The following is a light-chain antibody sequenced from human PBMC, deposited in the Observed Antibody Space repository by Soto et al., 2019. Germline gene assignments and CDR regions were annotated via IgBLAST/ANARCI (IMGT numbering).Light chain of an antibody. J-gene: IGKJ4*01. Sequence: EIVLKQSPATLSLSPWERATLSFRASQSVSSYLAWYQQKPGQAPRLLIYGASSRATGIPDRFSGSGSGTDFTLTISRLEPEDFAVYYCQQYGSSPLTFGGGTKVDIK. CDR2: GAS. CDR1: QSVSSY. V-gene: IGKV3-20*01. CDR3: QQYGSSPLT.